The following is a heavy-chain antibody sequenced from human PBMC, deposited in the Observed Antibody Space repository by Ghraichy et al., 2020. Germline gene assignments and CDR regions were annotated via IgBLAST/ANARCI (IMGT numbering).Heavy chain of an antibody. CDR3: ARHWNIVVVVAAKAFDF. V-gene: IGHV4-39*01. J-gene: IGHJ4*02. CDR2: IYYSGNT. D-gene: IGHD2-15*01. CDR1: GDSISSSSSYF. Sequence: ESLNISCTVSGDSISSSSSYFWVWIRQPPGKGLEWVGSIYYSGNTYYIPSLKSRVAISVDTSKNQFSLKLSSVTAADTAVYYCARHWNIVVVVAAKAFDFWGQGTLVAVSS.